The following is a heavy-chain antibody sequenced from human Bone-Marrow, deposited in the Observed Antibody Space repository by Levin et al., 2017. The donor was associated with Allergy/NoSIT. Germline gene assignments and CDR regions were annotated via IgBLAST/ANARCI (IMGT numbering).Heavy chain of an antibody. CDR3: TKGGHEQLILLGDKGSWGFFDP. CDR2: ISWNSGRK. V-gene: IGHV3-9*01. J-gene: IGHJ5*02. Sequence: SLKISCAASGFTFDDYAMHWVRQAPGKGLEWVSGISWNSGRKGYADSVKGRFTISRDNAKNSLYLQMNSLRAEDTAFYYCTKGGHEQLILLGDKGSWGFFDPWGQGTLVTVSS. CDR1: GFTFDDYA. D-gene: IGHD2/OR15-2a*01.